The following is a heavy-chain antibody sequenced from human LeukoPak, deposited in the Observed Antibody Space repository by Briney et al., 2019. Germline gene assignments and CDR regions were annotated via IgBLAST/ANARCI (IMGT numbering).Heavy chain of an antibody. D-gene: IGHD4-23*01. J-gene: IGHJ4*02. CDR2: IGGPTET. CDR3: AKDATPRNSIWDYFGK. V-gene: IGHV3-23*01. CDR1: GFSFDICA. Sequence: GGSLRLSCVASGFSFDICAMSWVRQAPGKGPEWVSSIGGPTETFYADSVKGRFTVSRDNSQNTLYLQMNSLRAEDTAVYYCAKDATPRNSIWDYFGKWGQGALVTVST.